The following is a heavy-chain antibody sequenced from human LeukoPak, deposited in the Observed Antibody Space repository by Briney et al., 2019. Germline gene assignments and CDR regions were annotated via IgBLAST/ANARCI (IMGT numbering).Heavy chain of an antibody. CDR3: AKGKQYQLYYFDY. CDR1: GGTFSSYA. V-gene: IGHV1-69*04. Sequence: SVKVSCKASGGTFSSYAISWVRQAPGQGLEWMGRIIPILGIANYAQKFQGRVTITADKSTSTAYMELSSLRSEDTAVYYCAKGKQYQLYYFDYWGQGTLVTVSS. CDR2: IIPILGIA. D-gene: IGHD2-2*01. J-gene: IGHJ4*02.